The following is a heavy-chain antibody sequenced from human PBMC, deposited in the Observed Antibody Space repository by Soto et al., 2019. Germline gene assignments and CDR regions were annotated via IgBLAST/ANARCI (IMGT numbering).Heavy chain of an antibody. CDR1: GFTFSSYW. J-gene: IGHJ6*03. CDR2: IKQDGSEK. V-gene: IGHV3-7*03. D-gene: IGHD6-6*01. Sequence: GGSLRLSCAASGFTFSSYWMSWVRQAPGKGREWVANIKQDGSEKYYVDSVKGRFTISRDNAKNSLYLQMNSLRAEDTAVYYCARYSSSYYYYYMDVWGKGTTVTVSS. CDR3: ARYSSSYYYYYMDV.